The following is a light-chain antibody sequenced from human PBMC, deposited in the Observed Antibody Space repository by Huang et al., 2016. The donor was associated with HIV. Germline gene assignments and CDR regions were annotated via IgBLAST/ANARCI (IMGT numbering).Light chain of an antibody. CDR2: ATS. CDR1: QDISDY. CDR3: QQYSDYPRT. V-gene: IGKV1-16*01. J-gene: IGKJ2*01. Sequence: DIQMTQSPSSLSASVGDRVTITCRASQDISDYLAWFQQKTGKAPKSLIFATSTLHSGVPSRFSGSGSGTAFTLTINNLQPEDFATYYCQQYSDYPRTFGQGTKLDIK.